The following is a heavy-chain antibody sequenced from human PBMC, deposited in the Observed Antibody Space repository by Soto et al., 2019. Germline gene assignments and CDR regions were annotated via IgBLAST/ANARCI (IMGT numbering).Heavy chain of an antibody. CDR1: GFTFSSYW. CDR3: ARRPHYYYYGMDV. Sequence: GGSLRLSCAASGFTFSSYWMSWVRQAPGKGLEWVANIKQDGSEKYYVDSVKGRFTISRDNAKNSLYLQMNSLRAEDTAVYYCARRPHYYYYGMDVWGQGTTVTVSS. J-gene: IGHJ6*02. V-gene: IGHV3-7*01. CDR2: IKQDGSEK.